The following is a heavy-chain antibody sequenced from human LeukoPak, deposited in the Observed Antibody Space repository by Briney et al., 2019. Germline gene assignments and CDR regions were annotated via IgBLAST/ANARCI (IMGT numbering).Heavy chain of an antibody. CDR2: IYYSGST. J-gene: IGHJ6*02. CDR1: GGSISSGGYY. Sequence: PSQTLSLTCTVSGGSISSGGYYWSWIRQHPGKGLEWIGYIYYSGSTYYNPSLKSRVTISVDTSKNQFSLKPSSVTAADTAVYYCARAPLGPYYYYGMDVWGQGTTVTVSS. V-gene: IGHV4-31*03. CDR3: ARAPLGPYYYYGMDV.